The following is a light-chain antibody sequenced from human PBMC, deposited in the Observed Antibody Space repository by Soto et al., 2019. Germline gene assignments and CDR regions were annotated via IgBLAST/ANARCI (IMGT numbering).Light chain of an antibody. J-gene: IGKJ1*01. CDR3: QQYDKWPRT. V-gene: IGKV3-11*01. CDR2: DAS. Sequence: EMVLTQSPATLSLSPWERATLSCMASQSVSSNLAWYQQKPGQAPRLLIYDASNRATGIPARFSGSGSGTDFTLTISSLEPEDFAVYYCQQYDKWPRTFGQGTKVDIK. CDR1: QSVSSN.